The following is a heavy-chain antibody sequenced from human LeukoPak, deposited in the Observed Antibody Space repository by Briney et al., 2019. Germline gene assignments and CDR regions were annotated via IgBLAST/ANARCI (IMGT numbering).Heavy chain of an antibody. CDR3: ARALGSTVTSTPLDY. Sequence: GGSLRLSCAASGFTFSSYSMNWVRQAPGKGLEWVSSISSSSSYIYYADSVKGRFTISRDNAKNSLYLQMNSLRAEDTAVYYCARALGSTVTSTPLDYWGQGTLVTISS. CDR2: ISSSSSYI. CDR1: GFTFSSYS. V-gene: IGHV3-21*01. D-gene: IGHD4-17*01. J-gene: IGHJ4*02.